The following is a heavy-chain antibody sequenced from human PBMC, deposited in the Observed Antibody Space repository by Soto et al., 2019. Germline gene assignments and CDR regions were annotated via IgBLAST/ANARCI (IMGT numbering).Heavy chain of an antibody. CDR3: ARMGVLWFGEYYGMDV. CDR1: GFTFISYS. J-gene: IGHJ6*02. CDR2: ISSSSSYI. D-gene: IGHD3-10*01. V-gene: IGHV3-21*01. Sequence: GGSLRLSCAASGFTFISYSMNWVRQAPGKGLEWVSSISSSSSYIYYADSVKGRFTISRDNAKNSLYLQMNSLRAEDTAVYYCARMGVLWFGEYYGMDVWGQGTTVTVSS.